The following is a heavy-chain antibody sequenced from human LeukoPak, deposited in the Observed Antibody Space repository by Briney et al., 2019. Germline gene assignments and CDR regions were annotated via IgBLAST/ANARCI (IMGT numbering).Heavy chain of an antibody. CDR2: IYYSGSA. CDR1: GGSISSYY. V-gene: IGHV4-59*01. CDR3: ARVLNVDIVATMSFDN. Sequence: PSETLSLTCSVSGGSISSYYWNWIRKSPGKGLEWIGYIYYSGSANYNPSLKSRVTISVDTSKNQFSLKLTSVTAADTAVYYCARVLNVDIVATMSFDNWGQGTLVTVSS. J-gene: IGHJ4*02. D-gene: IGHD5-12*01.